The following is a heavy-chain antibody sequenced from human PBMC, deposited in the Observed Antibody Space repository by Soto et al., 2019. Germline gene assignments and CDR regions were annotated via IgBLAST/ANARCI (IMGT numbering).Heavy chain of an antibody. CDR2: VYYSGNT. CDR1: GASIVSPGSY. D-gene: IGHD3-10*01. J-gene: IGHJ4*02. V-gene: IGHV4-31*03. Sequence: QMQLQESGPALVRPSETLSLTCSVSGASIVSPGSYYNWIRQRPGKGLEWIGYVYYSGNTHFNPSLKSRISMAVDTSKSQFSLMLTSVTGADSAIYFCARAKTYYPSFDDWGRGTLVIVSS. CDR3: ARAKTYYPSFDD.